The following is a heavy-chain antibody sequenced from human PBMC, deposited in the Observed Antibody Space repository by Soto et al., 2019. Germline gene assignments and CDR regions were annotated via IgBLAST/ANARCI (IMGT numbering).Heavy chain of an antibody. D-gene: IGHD3-9*01. Sequence: QLQLQESGPGLVKSSETLSLTCSVSGDSISSSSYYWGWIRQSPGEGLEWIGNIHNNGVTQYNPSLASRVTISVDTSANQFSLRLTSVTAADTAVYYCASRYGPSEFDHWGQGSLVTVSS. CDR1: GDSISSSSYY. J-gene: IGHJ4*02. CDR2: IHNNGVT. CDR3: ASRYGPSEFDH. V-gene: IGHV4-39*01.